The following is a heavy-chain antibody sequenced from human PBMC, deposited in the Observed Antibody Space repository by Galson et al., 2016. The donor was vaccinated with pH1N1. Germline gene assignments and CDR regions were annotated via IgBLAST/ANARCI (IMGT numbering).Heavy chain of an antibody. CDR3: ARGRYWNPFFEY. D-gene: IGHD1-1*01. CDR1: GDSVSSNSAA. CDR2: TYYRSKWYN. Sequence: CAISGDSVSSNSAAWNWIRQSPSRGLEWLGRTYYRSKWYNDYAVSVKSRITINPDTSKNQFSLTLNSVTAADTAVYYCARGRYWNPFFEYWGQGTLATVSS. J-gene: IGHJ4*02. V-gene: IGHV6-1*01.